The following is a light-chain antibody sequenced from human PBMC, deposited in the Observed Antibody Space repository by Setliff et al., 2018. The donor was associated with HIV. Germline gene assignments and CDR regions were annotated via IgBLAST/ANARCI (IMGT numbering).Light chain of an antibody. V-gene: IGLV2-14*03. J-gene: IGLJ3*02. CDR1: GSDIGGYES. Sequence: SALTQPAAVAGSPGQSITISCTGSGSDIGGYESVSWYQQHPGEVPKLIIYNASKRPSGVSDRFSGSKSGNTTSLTISGLQSEDEADYYCCSYVCYDSWMFAGGTKVTVL. CDR2: NAS. CDR3: CSYVCYDSWM.